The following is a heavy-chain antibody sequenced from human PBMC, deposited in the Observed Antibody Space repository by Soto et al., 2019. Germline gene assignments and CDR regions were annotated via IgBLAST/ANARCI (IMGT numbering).Heavy chain of an antibody. CDR3: ARHLTYCSAGSCYSDFPYYGMDV. CDR1: GGSISSSSYY. V-gene: IGHV4-39*01. CDR2: IFYSGST. J-gene: IGHJ6*02. Sequence: SETLSLTCTVSGGSISSSSYYWGWIRQPPGKGLEWIGSIFYSGSTYYNPSLKSRVTISVDTSKNQFSLKLSSVTAADTAVYYRARHLTYCSAGSCYSDFPYYGMDVWGQGTTVTVSS. D-gene: IGHD2-15*01.